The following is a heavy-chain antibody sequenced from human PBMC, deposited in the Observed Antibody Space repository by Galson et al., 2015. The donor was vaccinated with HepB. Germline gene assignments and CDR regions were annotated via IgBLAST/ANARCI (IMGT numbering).Heavy chain of an antibody. CDR2: IYPGDSDT. D-gene: IGHD5-12*01. CDR3: ARPRGYSYINFDY. Sequence: QSGAEVKKPGESLKISCKGSGYTFTNYWIGWVRQMPGKGLEWMAIIYPGDSDTRYSPSFQGQVTISADKSIGTAYLQWSSLKASDTAMYYCARPRGYSYINFDYWGQGTLVTVSS. V-gene: IGHV5-51*03. J-gene: IGHJ4*02. CDR1: GYTFTNYW.